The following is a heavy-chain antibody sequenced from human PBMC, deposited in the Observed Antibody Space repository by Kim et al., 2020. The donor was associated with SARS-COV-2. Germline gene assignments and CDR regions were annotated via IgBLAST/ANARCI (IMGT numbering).Heavy chain of an antibody. Sequence: GGSLRLSCAASGFTFSSYGMHWVRQAPGKGLEWVAVIWYDGSNKYYADSVKGRFTISRDNSKNTLYLQMNSLRAEYTAVYYCARASKSPALRFLEWSPLDYWGQGTLVTVSS. J-gene: IGHJ4*02. CDR1: GFTFSSYG. CDR2: IWYDGSNK. V-gene: IGHV3-33*01. D-gene: IGHD3-3*01. CDR3: ARASKSPALRFLEWSPLDY.